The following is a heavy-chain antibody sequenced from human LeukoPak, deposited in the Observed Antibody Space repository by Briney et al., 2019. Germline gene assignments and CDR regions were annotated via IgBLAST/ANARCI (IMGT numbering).Heavy chain of an antibody. CDR1: GYSISSGYY. J-gene: IGHJ6*03. D-gene: IGHD3-3*01. Sequence: PSETLSLTCAVSGYSISSGYYWGWIRPPPGKGLEWIGSIYHSGSTYYNPSLKSRVTISVDTSKNQFSLKLSSVTAADTAVYYCARQRDYDFWSGVYYYYYMDVWGKGTTVTVSS. CDR2: IYHSGST. V-gene: IGHV4-38-2*01. CDR3: ARQRDYDFWSGVYYYYYMDV.